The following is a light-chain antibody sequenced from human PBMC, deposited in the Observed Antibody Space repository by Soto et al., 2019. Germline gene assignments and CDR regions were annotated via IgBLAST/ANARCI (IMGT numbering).Light chain of an antibody. J-gene: IGKJ1*01. CDR3: QKYDRAPWT. Sequence: DIQMTQSPSSLSASVGDRVTITCRASQGISDFLAWYQQKPGKVPKVLIYGASTLQPGVPSRFSGSGSGTDFTLTITSLQPEDVATYYCQKYDRAPWTFGHGTKVEIK. CDR2: GAS. V-gene: IGKV1-27*01. CDR1: QGISDF.